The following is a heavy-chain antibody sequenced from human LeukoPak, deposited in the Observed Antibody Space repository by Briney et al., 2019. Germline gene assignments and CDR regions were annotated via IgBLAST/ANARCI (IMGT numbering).Heavy chain of an antibody. CDR2: ISGSGGGT. D-gene: IGHD3-16*01. Sequence: GGSLSLSCAASGFTFSSYAMSWVRQGPGKGLEWVSSISGSGGGTYHADSVKGRFTISRDNSKNTLYLQMNSLRADDTAVFYCAKGGGLGFFDYLGQGNVVTVSS. J-gene: IGHJ4*02. V-gene: IGHV3-23*01. CDR3: AKGGGLGFFDY. CDR1: GFTFSSYA.